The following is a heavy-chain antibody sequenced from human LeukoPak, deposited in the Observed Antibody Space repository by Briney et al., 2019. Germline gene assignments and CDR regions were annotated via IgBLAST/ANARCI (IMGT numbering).Heavy chain of an antibody. D-gene: IGHD1-1*01. CDR1: GGSISSYY. CDR3: ARGGTVQFFQH. V-gene: IGHV4-59*01. J-gene: IGHJ1*01. CDR2: VYYSGST. Sequence: KPSETLSLTCIVSGGSISSYYRSWIRQPPGKGLEWIGYVYYSGSTNYNSSLKSRVTISVDTSKNRFSLKLSSVTSADTALYYCARGGTVQFFQHWGQGTLVTVSS.